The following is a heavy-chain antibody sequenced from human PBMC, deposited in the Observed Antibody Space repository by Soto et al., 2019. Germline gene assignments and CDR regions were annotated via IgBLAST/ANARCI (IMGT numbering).Heavy chain of an antibody. Sequence: SETLSLTCAVYGGSFSGYYWSWIRQPPGKGLEWIGEINHSGSTNYNPSLKSRVTISVDTSKNQFSLKLSSVTAADTAVYYCARGGVDHRHYYFDYWGQGTLVTVSS. D-gene: IGHD2-15*01. CDR1: GGSFSGYY. J-gene: IGHJ4*02. CDR2: INHSGST. CDR3: ARGGVDHRHYYFDY. V-gene: IGHV4-34*01.